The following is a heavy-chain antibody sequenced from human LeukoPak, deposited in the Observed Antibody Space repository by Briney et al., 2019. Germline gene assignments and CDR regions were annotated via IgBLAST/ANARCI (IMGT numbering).Heavy chain of an antibody. V-gene: IGHV3-7*01. CDR2: IDQDGREK. CDR1: GFTFTIYW. J-gene: IGHJ4*02. CDR3: ARGRYLDWLPYFFDY. Sequence: GGSLRFSCAASGFTFTIYWMSWVRQAPGKGLEWVANIDQDGREKSFVDSVRGRFSISRDNAKNTLYLQMNSLRVEDTAVYYCARGRYLDWLPYFFDYWGQGTLVTVSS. D-gene: IGHD3-9*01.